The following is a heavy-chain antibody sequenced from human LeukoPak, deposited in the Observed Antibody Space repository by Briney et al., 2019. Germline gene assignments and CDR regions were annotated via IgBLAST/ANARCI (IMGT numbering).Heavy chain of an antibody. CDR3: AKRYGDSTGWFFDF. CDR1: GFTFSDYA. J-gene: IGHJ4*02. CDR2: ISYHGYNK. V-gene: IGHV3-30*07. Sequence: GGSLRLSCAAGGFTFSDYAIHWLRHAPGKGLEGVALISYHGYNKYYADSVKGRFTVSRDNSKNTLFLQMNSLRAEDTAVFYCAKRYGDSTGWFFDFWGQGSLVTVSS. D-gene: IGHD6-13*01.